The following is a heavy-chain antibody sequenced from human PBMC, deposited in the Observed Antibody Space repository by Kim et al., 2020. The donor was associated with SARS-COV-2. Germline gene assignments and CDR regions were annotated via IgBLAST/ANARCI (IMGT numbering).Heavy chain of an antibody. CDR3: VKDHRPGHSSIWYSPRIGMYGMDV. CDR2: ISSNGGST. J-gene: IGHJ6*02. Sequence: GGSLRLSCSASGFTFSSYAMHWVRQAPGKGLEYVSAISSNGGSTYYADSVKGRFTISRDNSKNTLYLQMSSLRAEDTAVYYCVKDHRPGHSSIWYSPRIGMYGMDVWGQGTTVTVSS. D-gene: IGHD6-13*01. V-gene: IGHV3-64D*06. CDR1: GFTFSSYA.